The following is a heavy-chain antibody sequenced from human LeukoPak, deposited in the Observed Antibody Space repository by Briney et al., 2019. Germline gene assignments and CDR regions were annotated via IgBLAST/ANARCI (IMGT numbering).Heavy chain of an antibody. V-gene: IGHV1-69*05. J-gene: IGHJ3*02. CDR1: GYTFTSYA. Sequence: GASVTVSFKASGYTFTSYAMNWVRQAPGQGLEWMGGIIPIFGTANYAQKFQGRVTMTRDTSTSTVYMELSSLRSEDTALYYCARGDHVRIYTQSHFDIWGQGTMVTVSS. D-gene: IGHD2/OR15-2a*01. CDR3: ARGDHVRIYTQSHFDI. CDR2: IIPIFGTA.